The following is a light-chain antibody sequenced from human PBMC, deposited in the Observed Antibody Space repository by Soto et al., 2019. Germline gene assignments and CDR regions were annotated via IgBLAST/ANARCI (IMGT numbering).Light chain of an antibody. CDR2: SNN. CDR3: AAWDDSLSGVV. CDR1: SSNIVKNF. Sequence: QSVLTQPPSASGTPGQRVTISCFGSSSNIVKNFVYWYQQLPRTATTLLMYSNNQRLSGVSDRFSGSKSGTSASLAISGLRSEDEADYFCAAWDDSLSGVVFGGGTKLTVL. V-gene: IGLV1-47*02. J-gene: IGLJ3*02.